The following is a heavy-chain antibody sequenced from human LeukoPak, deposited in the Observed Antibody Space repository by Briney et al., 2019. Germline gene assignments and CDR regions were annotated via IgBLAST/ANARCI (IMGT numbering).Heavy chain of an antibody. V-gene: IGHV3-23*01. D-gene: IGHD5-18*01. Sequence: GGSLRLSCAASGFTFSNYGMSWVRQAPGKGLEWVSAIRGSGDSTFYADSVKGRFTISRDNSKNTLSLQMNSLRAEDTAVYYCAKRIQSAMATGYWGQGTLVTVSS. J-gene: IGHJ4*02. CDR1: GFTFSNYG. CDR2: IRGSGDST. CDR3: AKRIQSAMATGY.